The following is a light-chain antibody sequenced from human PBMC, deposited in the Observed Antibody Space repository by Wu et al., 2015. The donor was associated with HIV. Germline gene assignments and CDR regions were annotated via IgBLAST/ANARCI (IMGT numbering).Light chain of an antibody. CDR2: SAS. CDR3: QQYYSHPT. J-gene: IGKJ1*01. CDR1: QGISIY. V-gene: IGKV1-8*01. Sequence: AIRITQSPSSLSASTGDRVTITCRASQGISIYLAWYQQKPGKAPKLLIYSASTLQSGVPSRFSGSGSGTEFSLTITCLQSEDFATYYCQQYYSHPTFGQGTVVEIK.